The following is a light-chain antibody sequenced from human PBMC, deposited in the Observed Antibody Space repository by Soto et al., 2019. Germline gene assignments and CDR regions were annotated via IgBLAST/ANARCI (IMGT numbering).Light chain of an antibody. V-gene: IGKV3-20*01. J-gene: IGKJ1*01. Sequence: EVVLTQSPGTLSLSPGEGVTLSCRASQNINIASLAWYQQKPGQTPRVLIYAASSRATGIPDRFSGSGSGTDFTLTISRLGPEDSAVYYCQQFDGSSWTFGQGNKVEIK. CDR1: QNINIAS. CDR3: QQFDGSSWT. CDR2: AAS.